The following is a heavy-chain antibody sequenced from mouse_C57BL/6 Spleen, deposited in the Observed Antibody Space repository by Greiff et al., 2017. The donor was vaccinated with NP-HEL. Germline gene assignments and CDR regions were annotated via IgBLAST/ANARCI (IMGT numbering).Heavy chain of an antibody. CDR3: ARSATVVATRDYYAMDY. D-gene: IGHD1-1*01. J-gene: IGHJ4*01. Sequence: VQLQQPGAELVMPGASVKLSCKASGYTFTSYWMHWVKQRPGQGLEWIGEIDPSDSYTNYNQKFKGKSTLTVDKSSSTAYMQLSSLTSEDSAVYYCARSATVVATRDYYAMDYWGQGTSVTVSS. CDR2: IDPSDSYT. V-gene: IGHV1-69*01. CDR1: GYTFTSYW.